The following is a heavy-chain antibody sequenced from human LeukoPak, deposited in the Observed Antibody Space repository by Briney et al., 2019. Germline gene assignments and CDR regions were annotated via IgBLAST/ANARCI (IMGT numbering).Heavy chain of an antibody. CDR3: AKENYDILTGYYQNAFDI. CDR1: GFTFDDYT. V-gene: IGHV3-43*01. CDR2: ISWDGGST. J-gene: IGHJ3*02. Sequence: GGSLRLSCAASGFTFDDYTMHWVRQAPGKGLEWVSLISWDGGSTYYADSVKGRFTISRDNSKNSLYLQMNSLRAEDTAVYYCAKENYDILTGYYQNAFDIWGQGTMVTVSS. D-gene: IGHD3-9*01.